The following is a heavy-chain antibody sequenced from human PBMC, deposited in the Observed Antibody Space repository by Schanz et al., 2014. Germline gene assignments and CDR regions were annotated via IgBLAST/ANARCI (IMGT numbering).Heavy chain of an antibody. J-gene: IGHJ3*01. CDR1: GFMFSIEW. V-gene: IGHV3-7*03. Sequence: EGQLVESGGGLVQPGGSLRLSCAASGFMFSIEWMSWVRQAPGKGLEWVANIKQDGSEKYYVDSVKGRFTISRDNAKNSLYLQMNSLRAEDTAVYFCARDGGRDGYNLAFDVWGQGTLVTVSS. CDR2: IKQDGSEK. CDR3: ARDGGRDGYNLAFDV. D-gene: IGHD5-12*01.